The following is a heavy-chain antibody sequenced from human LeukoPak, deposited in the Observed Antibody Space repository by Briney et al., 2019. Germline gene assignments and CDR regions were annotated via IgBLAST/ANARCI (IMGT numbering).Heavy chain of an antibody. CDR2: IYYSGST. CDR3: ARGTSIAARVFDY. Sequence: KPSETLSLTCTVSGGSISSSSYYWGWIRQPPGKGLEWIGSIYYSGSTYYNPSLKSRVTISVDTSKNQFSLKLSSVTAADTAVYYCARGTSIAARVFDYWGQGTLVTVSS. CDR1: GGSISSSSYY. V-gene: IGHV4-39*01. D-gene: IGHD6-6*01. J-gene: IGHJ4*02.